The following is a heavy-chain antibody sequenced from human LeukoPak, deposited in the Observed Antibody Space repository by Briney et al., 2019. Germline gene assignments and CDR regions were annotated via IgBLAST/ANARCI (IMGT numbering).Heavy chain of an antibody. CDR1: GFTFSSYA. CDR2: ITGSGSTT. Sequence: PGGSLRLSSAASGFTFSSYAMSWVRQAPGKGLEWVSAITGSGSTTYYADSVKGRFTISRDNSKNTLYLQMNSLRAEDTAVYYCAKGATWIQLWLLKSYFDYWGQGTLVTVSS. CDR3: AKGATWIQLWLLKSYFDY. V-gene: IGHV3-23*01. D-gene: IGHD5-18*01. J-gene: IGHJ4*02.